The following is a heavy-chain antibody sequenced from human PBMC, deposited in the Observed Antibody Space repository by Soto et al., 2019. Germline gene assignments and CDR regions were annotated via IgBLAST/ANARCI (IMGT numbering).Heavy chain of an antibody. CDR1: GYTFTGYY. CDR2: INPNSGGT. D-gene: IGHD1-26*01. J-gene: IGHJ4*02. CDR3: AAVGVGERGGFDY. V-gene: IGHV1-2*02. Sequence: ASVKVSCKASGYTFTGYYMHWVRQAPGQGLEWMGWINPNSGGTNYAQKFQGRVTMTRDTSISTAYMGLSRLRSVDTAVYYCAAVGVGERGGFDYRGQGTLVTVSS.